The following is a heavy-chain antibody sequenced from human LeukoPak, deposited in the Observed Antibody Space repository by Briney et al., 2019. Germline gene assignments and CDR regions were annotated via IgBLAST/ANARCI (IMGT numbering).Heavy chain of an antibody. D-gene: IGHD2-15*01. Sequence: GASVKVSCKASGYTFTSYYMHWARQAPGQGLEWMGIINPSGGSTSYAQKFQGRVTMTRDTSTSTVYMELSSLRSEDTAVYYCARTPCSGGSCYSLGTWGQGTLVTVSS. CDR2: INPSGGST. J-gene: IGHJ5*02. CDR3: ARTPCSGGSCYSLGT. CDR1: GYTFTSYY. V-gene: IGHV1-46*01.